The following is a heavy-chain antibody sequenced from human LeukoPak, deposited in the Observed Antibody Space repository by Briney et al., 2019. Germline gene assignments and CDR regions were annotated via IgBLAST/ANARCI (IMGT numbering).Heavy chain of an antibody. D-gene: IGHD4-23*01. Sequence: SETLSLTCTVSGVSISSSNSYWGWIRQPPGKGLEWIGSIYYSGNTYYNASLKSQVSISKDTSKNQFSLRLTSVTAADTAVYYCARGTTVVTAGMDVWGKGTTVTISS. V-gene: IGHV4-39*01. J-gene: IGHJ6*03. CDR3: ARGTTVVTAGMDV. CDR1: GVSISSSNSY. CDR2: IYYSGNT.